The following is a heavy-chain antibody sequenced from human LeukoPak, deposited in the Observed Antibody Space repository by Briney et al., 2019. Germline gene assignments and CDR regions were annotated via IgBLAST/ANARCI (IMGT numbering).Heavy chain of an antibody. CDR1: GYTFTGYY. CDR2: INPNSGGT. CDR3: ARDVVVVAATLPDYYYYGMDV. J-gene: IGHJ6*02. D-gene: IGHD2-15*01. V-gene: IGHV1-2*06. Sequence: VASVNVSCKASGYTFTGYYMHWVRQAPGQGLEWMGRINPNSGGTNYAQKFQGRVTMTRDTSISTAYMKLSRLRSDDTAVYYCARDVVVVAATLPDYYYYGMDVWGQGTTVTVSS.